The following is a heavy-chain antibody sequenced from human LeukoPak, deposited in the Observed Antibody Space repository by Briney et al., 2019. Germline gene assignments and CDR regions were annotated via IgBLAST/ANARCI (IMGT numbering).Heavy chain of an antibody. V-gene: IGHV3-21*01. Sequence: GGSLRLSCADSGFTFRSYSMNWVRQAPGKGLEWVSSISSSSSYIYYADSVKGRFTISRDNAKNSLYLQMNSLRAEDTAESYCARPYHVVGATLFDYWGQGTLVTVSS. J-gene: IGHJ4*02. CDR3: ARPYHVVGATLFDY. D-gene: IGHD1-26*01. CDR2: ISSSSSYI. CDR1: GFTFRSYS.